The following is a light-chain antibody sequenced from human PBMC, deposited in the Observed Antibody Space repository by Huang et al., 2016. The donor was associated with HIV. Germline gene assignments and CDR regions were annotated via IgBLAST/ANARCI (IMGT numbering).Light chain of an antibody. V-gene: IGKV3-11*01. J-gene: IGKJ1*01. Sequence: EIVLTQSPATLSLSPGERATLSCRAGQSVSSYLAWYQQKPGQAPMLLIYDASSRATGIPARFSGSGSGTDFTLTISSLEPEDFAVYYCQQRSNWPRTFGQGTKVEIK. CDR3: QQRSNWPRT. CDR2: DAS. CDR1: QSVSSY.